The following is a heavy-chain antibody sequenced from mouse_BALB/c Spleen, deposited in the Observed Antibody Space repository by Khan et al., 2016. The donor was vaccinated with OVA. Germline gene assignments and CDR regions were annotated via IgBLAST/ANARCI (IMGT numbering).Heavy chain of an antibody. CDR2: VSTGGGYT. V-gene: IGHV5-6*01. D-gene: IGHD1-1*01. Sequence: EVELVESGGDLVKPGGSLKLSCAASGFTFSTYGMSWVRQTPDKRLEWVATVSTGGGYTYYPDSVKGRFTISRDNAKNTLYLQMSSLMSEDTAMFYCARLAYYDDSEGFAYWGQGTLVTVSA. CDR1: GFTFSTYG. CDR3: ARLAYYDDSEGFAY. J-gene: IGHJ3*01.